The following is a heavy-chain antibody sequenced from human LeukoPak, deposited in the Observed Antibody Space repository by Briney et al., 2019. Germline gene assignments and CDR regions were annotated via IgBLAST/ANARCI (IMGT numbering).Heavy chain of an antibody. CDR3: ARVGAGPPTTGLDYYYGMDV. CDR1: GFTLRSYG. CDR2: IWYEGSKK. Sequence: GGSLRLSCAVSGFTLRSYGKHGAREAPGKGLEWVADIWYEGSKKYYADSVKGRFSTSRDNSKNTLYLQMNSLRAEDTAVYYYARVGAGPPTTGLDYYYGMDVWGQGTTVTVSS. V-gene: IGHV3-33*01. D-gene: IGHD1-26*01. J-gene: IGHJ6*02.